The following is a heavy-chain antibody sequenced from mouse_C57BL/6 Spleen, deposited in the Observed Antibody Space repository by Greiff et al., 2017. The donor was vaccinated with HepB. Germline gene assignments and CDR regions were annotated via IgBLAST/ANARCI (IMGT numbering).Heavy chain of an antibody. Sequence: DVQLQESGPGLVKPSQSLSLTCSVTGYSITSGYYWNWIRQFPGNKLEWMGYISYDGSNNYNPSLKNRISITRDTSKNQFFLKLNSVTTEDTATYYCARDRTYGSSPYWYFDVWGTGTTVTVSS. V-gene: IGHV3-6*01. CDR3: ARDRTYGSSPYWYFDV. CDR2: ISYDGSN. CDR1: GYSITSGYY. D-gene: IGHD1-1*01. J-gene: IGHJ1*03.